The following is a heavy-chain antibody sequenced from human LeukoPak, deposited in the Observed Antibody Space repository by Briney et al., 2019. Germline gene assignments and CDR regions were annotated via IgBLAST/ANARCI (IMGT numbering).Heavy chain of an antibody. J-gene: IGHJ6*02. CDR3: ARASTYYYYGMDV. D-gene: IGHD2/OR15-2a*01. CDR2: IWYDGSNK. V-gene: IGHV3-33*01. Sequence: GGSLRLSCAASGFTFSSYGMHWVRQAPGKGLEWVAVIWYDGSNKYYADSVKGRFTISRDNSKNTLYLQMNSLRAEDTAVYYCARASTYYYYGMDVWDQGTTVTVSS. CDR1: GFTFSSYG.